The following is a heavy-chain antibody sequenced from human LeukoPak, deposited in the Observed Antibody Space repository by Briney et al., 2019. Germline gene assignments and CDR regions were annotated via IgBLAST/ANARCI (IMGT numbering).Heavy chain of an antibody. CDR1: GFTFSSYS. Sequence: GGSLRLSCAASGFTFSSYSMNWVRQAPGKGLEWVASISSSSSYIYYADSVKGRFTISRDNARNSLHLQMNSLRAEDTAVYYCASIVYSGYDSNDYWGQGTLVTVSS. D-gene: IGHD5-12*01. CDR2: ISSSSSYI. V-gene: IGHV3-21*01. CDR3: ASIVYSGYDSNDY. J-gene: IGHJ4*02.